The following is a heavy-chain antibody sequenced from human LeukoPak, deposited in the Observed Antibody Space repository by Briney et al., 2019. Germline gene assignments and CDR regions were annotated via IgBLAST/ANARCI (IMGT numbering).Heavy chain of an antibody. CDR3: ARTTDYGACAWSQLFDL. J-gene: IGHJ2*01. CDR1: GGSMSSNSYY. D-gene: IGHD4-17*01. CDR2: IYYTGNI. Sequence: PSGTLSLTCTVSGGSMSSNSYYWGWIRQPPGKGLEWIGTIYYTGNIYNNPSLKSRVTISMDTSKSRVSLRLSSVTAADTAVYYCARTTDYGACAWSQLFDLWGRGTLVTVSS. V-gene: IGHV4-39*01.